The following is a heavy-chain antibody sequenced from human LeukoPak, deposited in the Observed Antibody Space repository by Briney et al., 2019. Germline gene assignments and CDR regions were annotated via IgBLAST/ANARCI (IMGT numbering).Heavy chain of an antibody. V-gene: IGHV3-21*01. CDR3: ARSTSGKTWFDP. CDR1: RFTFSSYT. CDR2: ISSSSSYM. Sequence: GWSRGLSGTASRFTFSSYTMNWVRQAPGKGLEWVSSISSSSSYMYYADLVKGRFTISRDNAKNSLYLEMNSLRAEDTSVYYCARSTSGKTWFDPWGQGTLVTVSS. J-gene: IGHJ5*02. D-gene: IGHD3-10*01.